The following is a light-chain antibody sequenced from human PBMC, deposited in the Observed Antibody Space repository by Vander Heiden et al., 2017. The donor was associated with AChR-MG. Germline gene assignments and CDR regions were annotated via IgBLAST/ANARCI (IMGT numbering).Light chain of an antibody. CDR2: SDN. Sequence: VLTQPPSASRTPGQTIPISWSGSSSNIGSNTVSWYHQLPGTAPKLLMYSDNQRPSGVPDRFSGSKSGTSASLAISGLQSEDEADYYCAAWDDSLNGCVFGPGTKVTVL. V-gene: IGLV1-44*01. CDR3: AAWDDSLNGCV. J-gene: IGLJ1*01. CDR1: SSNIGSNT.